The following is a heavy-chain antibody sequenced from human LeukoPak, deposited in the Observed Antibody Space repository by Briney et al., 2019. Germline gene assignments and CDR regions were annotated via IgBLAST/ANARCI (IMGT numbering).Heavy chain of an antibody. CDR3: AKDNLWDPLYYFDY. CDR2: ISGSGGST. V-gene: IGHV3-23*01. Sequence: GGSLRLSCAASGFTFSSYAMSWVRQAPGKGLEWVSAISGSGGSTYYADSVKGRFTVSRDNSKNTLYLQMNSLRAEDTAVYYCAKDNLWDPLYYFDYWGQGTLVTVSS. D-gene: IGHD3-10*01. CDR1: GFTFSSYA. J-gene: IGHJ4*02.